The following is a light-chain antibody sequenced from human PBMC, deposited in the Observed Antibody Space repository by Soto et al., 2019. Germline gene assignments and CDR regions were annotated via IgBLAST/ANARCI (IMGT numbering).Light chain of an antibody. CDR3: CSYAGSYTYV. CDR1: SSDIGSHDY. J-gene: IGLJ1*01. V-gene: IGLV2-14*01. CDR2: EVT. Sequence: QSAPTQPASVSGSPGQSITISCTGTSSDIGSHDYVSWYQHHPGKAPKLIIYEVTNRPSGVSDRFSGSKSGNTASLTISGLQAEDEADYYCCSYAGSYTYVFGTGTKVTVL.